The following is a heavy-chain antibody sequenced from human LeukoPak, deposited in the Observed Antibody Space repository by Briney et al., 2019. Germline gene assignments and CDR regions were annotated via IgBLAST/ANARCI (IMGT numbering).Heavy chain of an antibody. CDR3: AKALSVVVVAATAYFDY. CDR2: ISGSGAGT. CDR1: GFTFSNYA. V-gene: IGHV3-23*01. Sequence: GGSLRLSCAASGFTFSNYAMSWVRQAPGKGLEWVSAISGSGAGTYFADSVKGRFTISRDNSKNTLYLQMNSLRAEDTAVYYCAKALSVVVVAATAYFDYWGQGTLVTVSS. D-gene: IGHD2-15*01. J-gene: IGHJ4*02.